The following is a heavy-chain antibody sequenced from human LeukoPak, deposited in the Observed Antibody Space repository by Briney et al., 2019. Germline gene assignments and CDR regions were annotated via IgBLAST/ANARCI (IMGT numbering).Heavy chain of an antibody. Sequence: GASVKVSCKASGYTFTSYEINWVRQATGHGLEWMGWMNPNSGNTGYAQKFQGRVTMTRNTSISTAYMELSSLRSEDTAVYYCARGRLSRWLHLAHMYYGMDVWGQGTTVTVSS. J-gene: IGHJ6*02. CDR2: MNPNSGNT. CDR1: GYTFTSYE. D-gene: IGHD5-12*01. V-gene: IGHV1-8*01. CDR3: ARGRLSRWLHLAHMYYGMDV.